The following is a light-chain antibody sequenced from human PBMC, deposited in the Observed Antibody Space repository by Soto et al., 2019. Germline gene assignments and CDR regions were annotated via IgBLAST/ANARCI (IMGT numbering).Light chain of an antibody. CDR2: DVT. V-gene: IGLV2-14*01. CDR1: SSDVGGYIY. CDR3: SSYTTSSSDV. Sequence: QSALTQPASVSGSPGQSITISCTGTSSDVGGYIYVSWYQQHPGKAPKLMIYDVTSRPSGVSYRFSGSKSGNTASLTISGLQAEDEADYYCSSYTTSSSDVFGTGTKRTVL. J-gene: IGLJ1*01.